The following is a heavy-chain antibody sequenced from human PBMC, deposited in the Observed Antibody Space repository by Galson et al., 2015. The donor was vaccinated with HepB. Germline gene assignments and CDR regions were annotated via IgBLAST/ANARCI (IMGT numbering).Heavy chain of an antibody. CDR2: ISGSGGST. Sequence: SLRLSCAASGFTFSNYAMSWVRQAPGKGLEWVSAISGSGGSTYYADSVKGRFTISRDNSKNTLYLQMNSLRAEDTAVYYCAGVVVAKIVHSALDYWGQGTLVTVSS. D-gene: IGHD5-12*01. V-gene: IGHV3-23*01. J-gene: IGHJ4*02. CDR1: GFTFSNYA. CDR3: AGVVVAKIVHSALDY.